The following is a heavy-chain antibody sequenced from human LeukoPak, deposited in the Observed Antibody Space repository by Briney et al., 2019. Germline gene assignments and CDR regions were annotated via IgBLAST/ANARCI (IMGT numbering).Heavy chain of an antibody. Sequence: SETLSLTCTVSGGSISSYYWSWIRQPPGKGLEWIGYIYTSGSTNYNPSLKSRVTISVDTSKNQFSLKLSSETAADTAVYYCARHGSGYYLGDAFDIWGQGTMVTVSS. D-gene: IGHD3-22*01. J-gene: IGHJ3*02. CDR1: GGSISSYY. V-gene: IGHV4-4*09. CDR2: IYTSGST. CDR3: ARHGSGYYLGDAFDI.